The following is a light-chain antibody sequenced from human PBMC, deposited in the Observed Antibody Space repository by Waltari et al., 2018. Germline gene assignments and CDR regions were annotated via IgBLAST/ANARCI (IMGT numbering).Light chain of an antibody. V-gene: IGLV2-14*01. Sequence: QSALTQPASVSGSPGQSITISCTGTSSDVGGYNYVSWYQHHPGNAPKLMIYEVSNRPPGVSTRFSGSKSGNTASLTSSGLQAEDEADYHCSSYTSSNTYYVFGTGTKVTVL. CDR2: EVS. CDR1: SSDVGGYNY. CDR3: SSYTSSNTYYV. J-gene: IGLJ1*01.